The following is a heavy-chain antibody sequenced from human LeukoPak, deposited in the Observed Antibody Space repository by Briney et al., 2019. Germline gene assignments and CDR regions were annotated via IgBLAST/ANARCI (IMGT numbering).Heavy chain of an antibody. D-gene: IGHD2-15*01. CDR2: IYPGDSDT. J-gene: IGHJ4*02. CDR3: ARFVGACSGGSCYSDS. Sequence: GESLKISCKGSGYSFTSYWIGWGRQMPGKGLEWMGIIYPGDSDTRYSPSFQGQVTISADKSISTAYLQSNSLKASDTAMYYCARFVGACSGGSCYSDSWGQGTLVTVSS. CDR1: GYSFTSYW. V-gene: IGHV5-51*01.